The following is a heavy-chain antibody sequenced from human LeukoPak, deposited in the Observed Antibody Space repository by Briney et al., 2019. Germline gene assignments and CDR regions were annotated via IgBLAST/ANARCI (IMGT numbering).Heavy chain of an antibody. V-gene: IGHV3-21*01. Sequence: GGSLRLSCAASGFTFNTYSMSWVRQAPGKGLEWVSSISSSSSSIYYADSVKGLFTISRDNAKNSLYLQMNSLRAEDTAVYYCARGYEYFDYWGQGTLVTVSS. CDR2: ISSSSSSI. D-gene: IGHD5-12*01. CDR3: ARGYEYFDY. CDR1: GFTFNTYS. J-gene: IGHJ4*02.